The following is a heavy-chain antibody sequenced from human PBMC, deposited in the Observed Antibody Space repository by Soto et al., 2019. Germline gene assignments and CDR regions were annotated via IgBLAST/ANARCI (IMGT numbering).Heavy chain of an antibody. D-gene: IGHD3-3*01. CDR1: GGTFSSYT. Sequence: QVQLVQSGAEVKKPGSSVRVSCETSGGTFSSYTISWVRQAPGQGLEWMGRSNPILDITQYARKFQGRVTITADKSTNTAYMEFNSLRPEDMAVYYCAKDYWSTMTPVFDSWGQGTLVTVSS. J-gene: IGHJ4*02. CDR3: AKDYWSTMTPVFDS. V-gene: IGHV1-69*08. CDR2: SNPILDIT.